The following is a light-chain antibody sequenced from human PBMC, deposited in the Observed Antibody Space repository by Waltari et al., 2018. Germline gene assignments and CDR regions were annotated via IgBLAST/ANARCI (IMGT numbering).Light chain of an antibody. J-gene: IGLJ3*02. CDR2: RNN. CDR1: RSNIGSNY. CDR3: AAWDDSLSGPGV. V-gene: IGLV1-47*01. Sequence: QSVLTQPPSASGTPGQRVTIPCSGSRSNIGSNYVYWYQQLPGTAPKLLIYRNNQRPSGVPDRFSGSKSGTSASLAISGLRSEDEADYYCAAWDDSLSGPGVFGGGTKLTVL.